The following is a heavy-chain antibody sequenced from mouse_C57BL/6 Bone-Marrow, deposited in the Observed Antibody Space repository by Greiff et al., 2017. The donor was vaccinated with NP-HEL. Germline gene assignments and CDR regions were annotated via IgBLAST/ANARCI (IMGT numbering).Heavy chain of an antibody. J-gene: IGHJ2*01. CDR2: IRNKANGYTT. V-gene: IGHV7-3*01. CDR1: GFTFTDYY. D-gene: IGHD4-1*01. CDR3: ASLLTGTGSFDY. Sequence: EVKLMESGGGLVQPGGSLSLSCAASGFTFTDYYMSWVRQPPGKALEWLGFIRNKANGYTTEYSASVKGRFTISRDNSQSILYLQMNALRAEDSATYYCASLLTGTGSFDYWGQGTTLTVSS.